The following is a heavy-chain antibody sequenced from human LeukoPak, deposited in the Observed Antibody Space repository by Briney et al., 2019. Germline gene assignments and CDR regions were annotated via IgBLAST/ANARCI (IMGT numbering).Heavy chain of an antibody. CDR1: GGSINNYY. CDR2: IYTRGST. CDR3: ARGRYCSADICSGGDAFDI. D-gene: IGHD2-15*01. Sequence: SETLSLTCTVSGGSINNYYWSWIRQPAGKGLEWIGRIYTRGSTNYNPSLKSRVTMSVDTSKTQFSLKLSSVTAADPAVYYCARGRYCSADICSGGDAFDIWGQGTMVSVSS. J-gene: IGHJ3*02. V-gene: IGHV4-4*07.